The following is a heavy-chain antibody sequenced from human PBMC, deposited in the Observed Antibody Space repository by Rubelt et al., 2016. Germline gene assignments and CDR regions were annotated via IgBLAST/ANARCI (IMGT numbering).Heavy chain of an antibody. CDR1: GGSFGDNY. CDR3: ARTKYSGSWGLHDY. Sequence: QVQLQQWGAGLLKPSETLSLICAVYGGSFGDNYWSWIRQPPGKGLEWIGEINHSGSTNYNPSLKSRVTISVDTSKNQFSLKLSSVTAADTAVYYCARTKYSGSWGLHDYWGQGTLVTVSS. J-gene: IGHJ4*02. V-gene: IGHV4-34*01. D-gene: IGHD1-26*01. CDR2: INHSGST.